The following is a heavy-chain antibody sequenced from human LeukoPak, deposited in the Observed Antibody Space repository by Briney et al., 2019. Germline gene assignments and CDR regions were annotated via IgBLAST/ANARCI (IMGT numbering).Heavy chain of an antibody. D-gene: IGHD5-18*01. CDR1: GFTFSSYS. Sequence: GGSLRLSCAASGFTFSSYSMNWVRQAPGKGLEWVSSISSSSSYIYYADSVKGRFTISRDNAKNSLYLQMNSLRAEDTAVYYCASSPTAMASFYYYYYMDVWGKGTTVTVSS. J-gene: IGHJ6*03. V-gene: IGHV3-21*01. CDR2: ISSSSSYI. CDR3: ASSPTAMASFYYYYYMDV.